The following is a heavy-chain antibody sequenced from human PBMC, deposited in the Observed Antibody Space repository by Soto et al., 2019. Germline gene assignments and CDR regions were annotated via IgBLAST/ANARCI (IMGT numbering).Heavy chain of an antibody. V-gene: IGHV4-59*11. CDR1: GGSLTDHY. CDR2: VYYSGAT. D-gene: IGHD2-21*01. Sequence: QVQLQESGPGLVKPSETLSLTCTVAGGSLTDHYWNWFRQSPGRGLQWIGYVYYSGATSYNPSLTSRVNMTVDTSKNQFSLKLRSVTAADTDVYFCARGNDWKSSTFDIWGQGTMVSVSS. CDR3: ARGNDWKSSTFDI. J-gene: IGHJ3*02.